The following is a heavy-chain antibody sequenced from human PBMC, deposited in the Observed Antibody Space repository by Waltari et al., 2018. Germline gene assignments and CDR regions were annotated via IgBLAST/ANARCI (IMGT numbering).Heavy chain of an antibody. D-gene: IGHD6-13*01. CDR1: GFTVSSNY. Sequence: EVQLVESGGGSIQPGGSLRLSCAASGFTVSSNYMSWVRQAPGKGLEWVSVIYSGGSTYYADSVKGRFTISRDNSKNTLYLQMNSLRAEDTAVYYCARAAGSYYYGMDVWGQGTTVTVSS. V-gene: IGHV3-53*01. CDR3: ARAAGSYYYGMDV. CDR2: IYSGGST. J-gene: IGHJ6*02.